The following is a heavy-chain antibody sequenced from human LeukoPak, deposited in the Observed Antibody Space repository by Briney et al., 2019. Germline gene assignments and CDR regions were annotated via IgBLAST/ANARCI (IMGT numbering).Heavy chain of an antibody. Sequence: ASVKISCKASGGTFTSYAISWVRQAPGQGLEWRGGIIPIFGTANYEQKFQGRVTSITDESTSTAYMELSCRRSEDTAVYYCARSPDSGSYYGFYFDYWGQGALVTVSS. CDR3: ARSPDSGSYYGFYFDY. CDR2: IIPIFGTA. V-gene: IGHV1-69*05. J-gene: IGHJ4*02. D-gene: IGHD1-26*01. CDR1: GGTFTSYA.